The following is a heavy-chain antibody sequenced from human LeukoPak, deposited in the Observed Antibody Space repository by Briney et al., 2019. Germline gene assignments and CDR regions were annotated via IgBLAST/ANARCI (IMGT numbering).Heavy chain of an antibody. CDR1: GGSFSGYY. J-gene: IGHJ5*02. CDR3: ARGTRRGWFDP. CDR2: INHSGST. V-gene: IGHV4-34*01. Sequence: PSETLSLTCAVYGGSFSGYYWSWIRQPPGKGLEWIGEINHSGSTNYNPSLKSRVTISVDTPKNQFSLKLSSVTAADTAVYYCARGTRRGWFDPWGQGTLVTVSS.